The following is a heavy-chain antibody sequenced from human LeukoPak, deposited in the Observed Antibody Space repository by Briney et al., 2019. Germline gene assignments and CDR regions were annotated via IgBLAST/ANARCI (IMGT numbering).Heavy chain of an antibody. Sequence: ASVKVSCKASGYTFTGYYMHWVRQAPGQGLEWMGWINPNSGGTNYAQEFQSRVTMTRDTSISTAYMELSRLRSDDTAVYYCARDRRDGYNYFDYWGQGTLVTVSS. CDR2: INPNSGGT. D-gene: IGHD5-12*01. J-gene: IGHJ4*02. CDR1: GYTFTGYY. CDR3: ARDRRDGYNYFDY. V-gene: IGHV1-2*02.